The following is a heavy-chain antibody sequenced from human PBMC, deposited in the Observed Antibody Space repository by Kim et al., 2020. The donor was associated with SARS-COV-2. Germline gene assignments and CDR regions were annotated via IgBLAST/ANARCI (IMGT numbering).Heavy chain of an antibody. V-gene: IGHV3-15*01. CDR2: VNSKTDGGTT. Sequence: GGSPRLSCAASGFTFSNAWMSWVRQVPGKGLEWVARVNSKTDGGTTDYPAPVKGRFTISRDDSKNTLFLQMNSLETEDTAVYYCTTVGAFGVVKYYFDYWGQGTLVTVSS. CDR1: GFTFSNAW. J-gene: IGHJ4*02. CDR3: TTVGAFGVVKYYFDY. D-gene: IGHD3-3*01.